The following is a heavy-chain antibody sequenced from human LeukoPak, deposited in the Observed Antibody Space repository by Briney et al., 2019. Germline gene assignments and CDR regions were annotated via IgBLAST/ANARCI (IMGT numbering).Heavy chain of an antibody. V-gene: IGHV3-21*04. CDR2: ISASSTYI. D-gene: IGHD2-21*02. CDR1: GFIFKNYN. J-gene: IGHJ3*02. Sequence: PGGSLRLSCAASGFIFKNYNINWVRQAPGEGLEWVSSISASSTYIYYADSVKGRFTISRDNSRKTVFLQMNSLRAEDTAVYYCAKSVVVTANPRAFDIWGQGTMVTVSS. CDR3: AKSVVVTANPRAFDI.